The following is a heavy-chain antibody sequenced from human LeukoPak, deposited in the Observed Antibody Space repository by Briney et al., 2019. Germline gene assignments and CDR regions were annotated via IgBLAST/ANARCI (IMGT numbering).Heavy chain of an antibody. J-gene: IGHJ4*02. CDR2: IHPSGGTT. CDR1: GYTFTNYY. V-gene: IGHV1-46*01. D-gene: IGHD1-26*01. CDR3: ARSGPFSGSYPKYYFDY. Sequence: VASVKVSCKASGYTFTNYYIHWVRQAPGRGLEWMGFIHPSGGTTTYAQNFQGRITMTRDTSATTVDMDLSSLISEDTAVYYCARSGPFSGSYPKYYFDYWGQGTLVTVSS.